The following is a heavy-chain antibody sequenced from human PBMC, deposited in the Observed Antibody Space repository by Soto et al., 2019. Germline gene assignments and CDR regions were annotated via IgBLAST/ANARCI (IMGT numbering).Heavy chain of an antibody. CDR2: ISGSGGST. V-gene: IGHV3-23*01. CDR1: GFTFSSYA. CDR3: AKVDGSGSYYDHAFDI. D-gene: IGHD3-10*01. J-gene: IGHJ3*02. Sequence: PGGSLRLSCAASGFTFSSYAMSWVRQAPGKGLEWVSAISGSGGSTYYADSVKGRFTISRDNSKNTLYLQMNSLRAEDTAVYYCAKVDGSGSYYDHAFDIWGQGTMVTVSS.